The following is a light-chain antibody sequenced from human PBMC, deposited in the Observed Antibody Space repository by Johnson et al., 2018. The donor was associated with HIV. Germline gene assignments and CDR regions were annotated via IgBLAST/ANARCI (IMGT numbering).Light chain of an antibody. CDR1: SSNIGNNY. CDR3: GSWDSSLSAYV. J-gene: IGLJ1*01. CDR2: DNN. V-gene: IGLV1-51*01. Sequence: SILTQPPSVSAAPGQKVTISCSGSSSNIGNNYVSWYQQLPGTAPKLLIYDNNRRPSGIPDRFSGSKSGTSGTLGTTGLQTGDEADYYCGSWDSSLSAYVFGTGTKVTVL.